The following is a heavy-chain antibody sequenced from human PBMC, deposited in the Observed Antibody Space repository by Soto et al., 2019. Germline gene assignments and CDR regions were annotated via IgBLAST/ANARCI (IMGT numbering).Heavy chain of an antibody. CDR3: ARIGYCSGGRCYLGAFDL. V-gene: IGHV1-18*01. CDR1: GYSFNNYG. CDR2: ISAYNGLT. D-gene: IGHD2-15*01. J-gene: IGHJ3*01. Sequence: QVQLVQSGTEVKKPGASVKVSCKASGYSFNNYGVSWVRQAPGQGLEWMGGISAYNGLTNYAQKFQGRVTMSTDTSTSTAYMELRSLRSDDTAVYCCARIGYCSGGRCYLGAFDLWGQGTAVTVSS.